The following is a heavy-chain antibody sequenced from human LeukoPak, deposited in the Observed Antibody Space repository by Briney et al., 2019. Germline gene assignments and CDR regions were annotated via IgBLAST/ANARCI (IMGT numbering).Heavy chain of an antibody. D-gene: IGHD5-18*01. J-gene: IGHJ5*02. V-gene: IGHV3-30*04. CDR2: ISYDGSNK. CDR3: ARESLGYSYGSYWFDP. CDR1: GFTFSSYA. Sequence: GGSLRLSCAASGFTFSSYAMHWVRQAPGKGLEWVAVISYDGSNKYYADSVKGRFTNSRDNSKNTLYLQMNSLRAEDTAVYYCARESLGYSYGSYWFDPWGQGTLVTVSS.